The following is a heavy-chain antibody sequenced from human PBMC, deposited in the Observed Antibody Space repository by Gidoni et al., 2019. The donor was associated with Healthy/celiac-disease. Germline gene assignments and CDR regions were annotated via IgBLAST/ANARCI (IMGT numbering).Heavy chain of an antibody. J-gene: IGHJ3*02. Sequence: VQLVPSAAEVKQPGESLKISCKGSGYSFTSYWIAWVRQMPGKGLEWMGIIHPGDSDTRYSPSFQGQVTISADKSISTAYLQWSSLKASDTAMYYCARLPGPIYYGSGSPPGAFDIWGQGTMGTVSS. CDR2: IHPGDSDT. V-gene: IGHV5-51*01. CDR3: ARLPGPIYYGSGSPPGAFDI. CDR1: GYSFTSYW. D-gene: IGHD3-10*01.